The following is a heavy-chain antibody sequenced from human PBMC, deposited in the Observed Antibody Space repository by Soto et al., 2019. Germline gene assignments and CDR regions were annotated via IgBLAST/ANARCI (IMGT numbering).Heavy chain of an antibody. CDR2: IYYIGST. Sequence: QVQLQESGPGLVKPSETLSLTCTVSGGSISSYYWSWIRQPPGKGLEWIGYIYYIGSTNYNPSLTSRATIPXXTXTXXFSLKLSSVTAADTAVYYCARHVVVTGRGPEYFQHWGQGTLVTVSS. J-gene: IGHJ1*01. CDR1: GGSISSYY. CDR3: ARHVVVTGRGPEYFQH. V-gene: IGHV4-59*08. D-gene: IGHD2-21*02.